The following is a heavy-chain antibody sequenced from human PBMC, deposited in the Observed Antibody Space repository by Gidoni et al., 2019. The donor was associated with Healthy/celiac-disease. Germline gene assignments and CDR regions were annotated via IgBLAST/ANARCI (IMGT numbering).Heavy chain of an antibody. CDR1: GFTFSSYA. CDR2: ISGSGGST. CDR3: ANVPYYDSSSYYFYYFDY. D-gene: IGHD3-22*01. J-gene: IGHJ4*02. V-gene: IGHV3-23*04. Sequence: EVQLVESGGGLVQPGGSLRLACAASGFTFSSYARSWVRQAPGKGLEWVLSISGSGGSTYYADSVKGRFTISRDNSKNTLYLQMNSLRAEDTAVYYCANVPYYDSSSYYFYYFDYWGQGTLVTVSS.